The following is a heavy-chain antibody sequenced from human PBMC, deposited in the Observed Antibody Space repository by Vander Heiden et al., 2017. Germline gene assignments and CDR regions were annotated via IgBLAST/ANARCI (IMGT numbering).Heavy chain of an antibody. CDR1: GFTFSSYS. CDR2: ISSSSSYI. CDR3: ARRRYSSGWLDY. D-gene: IGHD6-19*01. Sequence: EVQLVESGGGLVKPGGSLRLSCAASGFTFSSYSMNWVRQAPGKGLEWVSSISSSSSYIYYADAVKGRFTISRDNAKNSLYLQMKSMRAEDTAVYYCARRRYSSGWLDYWGQGTLVTVSS. J-gene: IGHJ4*02. V-gene: IGHV3-21*01.